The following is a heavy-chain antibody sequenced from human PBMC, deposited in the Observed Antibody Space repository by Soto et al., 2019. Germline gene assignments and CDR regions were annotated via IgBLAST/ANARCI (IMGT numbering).Heavy chain of an antibody. CDR2: ISSNGVGT. Sequence: EVQLAESGGGLAQPGGSLRLSCAASGFTLSGYAMDWVRQAPGKGLEYVSGISSNGVGTYYAKSVQGRFTISRDNSKNTVYLQMGSLRPEDMAVYYCARRARPDFYSMDVWGKGTTVTVSS. J-gene: IGHJ6*03. D-gene: IGHD6-6*01. CDR3: ARRARPDFYSMDV. V-gene: IGHV3-64*01. CDR1: GFTLSGYA.